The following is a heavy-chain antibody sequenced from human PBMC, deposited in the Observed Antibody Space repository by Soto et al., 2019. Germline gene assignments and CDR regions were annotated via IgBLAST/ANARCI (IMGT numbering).Heavy chain of an antibody. CDR1: GYPVTAYY. CDR2: INPATGAA. D-gene: IGHD3-3*01. Sequence: QLHLVQSGAVVKKPGASVTVSCSASGYPVTAYYMHWVRQAPGRGLEWMGGINPATGAAKYTQTFQGTVTMTRDTATSTVFMELGGLTSEDTAVFYCARGGGVGVAGSAAFDMWGQGTLVTVSS. V-gene: IGHV1-2*02. J-gene: IGHJ3*02. CDR3: ARGGGVGVAGSAAFDM.